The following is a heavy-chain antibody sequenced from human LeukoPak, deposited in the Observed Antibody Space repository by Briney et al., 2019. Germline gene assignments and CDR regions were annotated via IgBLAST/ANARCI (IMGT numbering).Heavy chain of an antibody. CDR1: GGTFSSYA. CDR2: INPNSGGT. CDR3: AREGYSYGHDTFDY. J-gene: IGHJ4*02. D-gene: IGHD5-18*01. V-gene: IGHV1-2*06. Sequence: ASVKVSCKASGGTFSSYAISWVRQAPGQGLEWMGRINPNSGGTNYAQKFQGRVTMTRDTSISTAYMELSSLRSEDTAVYYCAREGYSYGHDTFDYWGQGTLVTVSS.